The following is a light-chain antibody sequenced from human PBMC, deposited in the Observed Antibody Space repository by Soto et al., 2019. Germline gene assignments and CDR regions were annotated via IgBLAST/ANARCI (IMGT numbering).Light chain of an antibody. V-gene: IGKV4-1*01. CDR3: QQYYSIPYT. CDR2: WAS. CDR1: QSVFHNSNSKNY. J-gene: IGKJ2*01. Sequence: DIVMTQSPDSLAVSLGEGATINCASSQSVFHNSNSKNYVAWYQQKPGQPPKLLIYWASTRESGVPDRFSGSGSGTHFTLTISSLQAADVAVYYCQQYYSIPYTFGQGTKLEI.